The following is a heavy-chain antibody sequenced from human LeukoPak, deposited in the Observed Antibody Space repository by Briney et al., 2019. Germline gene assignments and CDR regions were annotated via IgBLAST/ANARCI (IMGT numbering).Heavy chain of an antibody. Sequence: SETQSLTCTVSDYSISSGYGYYWGWIRQPPGEGLEWIGNIYHSGITYYNHFNSSLKSRVTISIDTSKNQFSLKLSSVTAADAAVYYCARVWELSDAFDIWGQGTMVTVSS. CDR2: IYHSGIT. V-gene: IGHV4-38-2*02. CDR3: ARVWELSDAFDI. J-gene: IGHJ3*02. D-gene: IGHD1-26*01. CDR1: DYSISSGYGYY.